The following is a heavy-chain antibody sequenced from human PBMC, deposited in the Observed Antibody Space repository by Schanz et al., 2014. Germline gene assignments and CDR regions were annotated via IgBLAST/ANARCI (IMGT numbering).Heavy chain of an antibody. V-gene: IGHV3-15*01. CDR2: IKSRIHGGTT. CDR3: TTAHYSSNYETLDY. Sequence: EVQLVESGGDLVQPGGSLRLSCAASGFTFSSYSMNWVRQTPGKGLEWVARIKSRIHGGTTDYAAPVKGRFTISRDDSKHTVYLQMDSLKTEDTALYYCTTAHYSSNYETLDYWGQGTLVTVSS. D-gene: IGHD6-13*01. CDR1: GFTFSSYS. J-gene: IGHJ4*02.